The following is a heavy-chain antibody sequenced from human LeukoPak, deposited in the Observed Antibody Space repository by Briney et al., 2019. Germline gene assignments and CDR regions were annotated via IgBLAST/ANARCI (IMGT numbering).Heavy chain of an antibody. CDR3: ARVQDSSGYGPFDF. Sequence: NPSQTLSLTCTVSGDSISSDDYYWSWIRQPPGKGLEWIGYIYNSGSTYYNPSLESRLTISLDTSKNQFSLKLSSVTAADTAVYYCARVQDSSGYGPFDFWGQGTLVTVSS. V-gene: IGHV4-30-4*01. CDR1: GDSISSDDYY. D-gene: IGHD3-22*01. J-gene: IGHJ4*02. CDR2: IYNSGST.